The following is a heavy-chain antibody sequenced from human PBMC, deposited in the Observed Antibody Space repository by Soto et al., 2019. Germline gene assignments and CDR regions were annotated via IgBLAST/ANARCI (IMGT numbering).Heavy chain of an antibody. V-gene: IGHV1-2*02. J-gene: IGHJ3*02. CDR2: INPATGAA. CDR3: ARGGGVGVAGSAAFDM. D-gene: IGHD3-3*01. Sequence: QLHLVQSGAVVKKPGASVTVSCSASGYPVTAYYMHWVRQAPGRGLEWMGGINPATGAAKYTQTCQGGVTMTRDPSTSTVFMELSGLTSEDTAVFYCARGGGVGVAGSAAFDMWGQGTLVTVSS. CDR1: GYPVTAYY.